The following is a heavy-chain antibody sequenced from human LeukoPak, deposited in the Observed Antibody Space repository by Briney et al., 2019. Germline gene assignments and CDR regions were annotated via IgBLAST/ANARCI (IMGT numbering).Heavy chain of an antibody. CDR1: GGSFSSYY. CDR2: IYYSGST. V-gene: IGHV4-59*01. J-gene: IGHJ4*02. CDR3: ARIEDYGGNSVNY. D-gene: IGHD4-23*01. Sequence: SETLSLTCTVSGGSFSSYYWSWIRQPPGKGLEWIGYIYYSGSTNYNPSLKSRVTISVDTSKNQFSLKLSSVTAADTAVYYCARIEDYGGNSVNYWGQGTLVTVSS.